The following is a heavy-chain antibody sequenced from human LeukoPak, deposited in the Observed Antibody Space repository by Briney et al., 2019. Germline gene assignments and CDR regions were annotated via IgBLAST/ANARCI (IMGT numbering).Heavy chain of an antibody. V-gene: IGHV1-2*02. J-gene: IGHJ5*01. CDR3: ARDIAPSGSWWFDS. Sequence: ASVKVSCKASGYTFTEYYIHWLRQAPGQGLERMGWVTPSTGDTFYAQNFRGRVTMTRDTSISTAYMQLGGLKSDDTAVYYCARDIAPSGSWWFDSWGQGTLVSVSS. D-gene: IGHD6-13*01. CDR1: GYTFTEYY. CDR2: VTPSTGDT.